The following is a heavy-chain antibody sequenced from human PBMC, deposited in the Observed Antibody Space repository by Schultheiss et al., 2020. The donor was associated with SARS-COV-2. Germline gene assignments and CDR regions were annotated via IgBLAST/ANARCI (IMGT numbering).Heavy chain of an antibody. CDR2: ISHSGTT. J-gene: IGHJ3*02. Sequence: SETLSLTCAVYGESLRNFYWSWIRQAPGKGLEWIGEISHSGTTNYNPSLKSRVTISVDTSKNQFSLKLSSVTAADTAVYYCAVDSSGYLDAFDIWGQGTMVTVSS. V-gene: IGHV4-34*01. D-gene: IGHD3-22*01. CDR1: GESLRNFY. CDR3: AVDSSGYLDAFDI.